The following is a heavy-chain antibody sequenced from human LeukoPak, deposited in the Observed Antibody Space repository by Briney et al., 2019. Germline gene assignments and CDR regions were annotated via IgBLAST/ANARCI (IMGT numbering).Heavy chain of an antibody. V-gene: IGHV1-2*02. CDR2: INPNSGGT. CDR3: ARDLIVPAANGIEYYYYYMDV. J-gene: IGHJ6*03. D-gene: IGHD2-2*01. Sequence: GVSVKVSCKASGYTFTGYYMHWVRQAPGQGLEWMGWINPNSGGTNYAQKFQGRVTMTRDTSISTAYMELSRLRSDDTAVYYCARDLIVPAANGIEYYYYYMDVWGKGTTVTVSS. CDR1: GYTFTGYY.